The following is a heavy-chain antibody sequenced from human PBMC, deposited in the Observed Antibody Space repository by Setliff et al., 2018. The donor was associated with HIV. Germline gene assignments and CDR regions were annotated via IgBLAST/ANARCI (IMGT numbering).Heavy chain of an antibody. CDR2: IYYSGTT. J-gene: IGHJ4*02. CDR3: ARGDANWGSLDY. D-gene: IGHD7-27*01. Sequence: PSETLSLTCSVSGGSISSYYWSWLRQPPGKGLEWIGHIYYSGTTNNNPSLKSRGAISVDTSKDQFSLKLSSVTAADTAVYYCARGDANWGSLDYWGQGTLVTVSS. V-gene: IGHV4-59*01. CDR1: GGSISSYY.